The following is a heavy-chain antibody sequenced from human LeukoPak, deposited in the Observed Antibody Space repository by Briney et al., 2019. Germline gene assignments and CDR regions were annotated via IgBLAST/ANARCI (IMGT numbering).Heavy chain of an antibody. CDR3: ATPYGEGMDV. D-gene: IGHD4-17*01. CDR2: FYPGDSDT. Sequence: GESLQISCKGSGYSFTSYWIGWLRRLPGKGLEWMGIFYPGDSDTRYSPSFQGQVTISADKSISTAYLQWSSLKASDTAMYYCATPYGEGMDVWGQGTTVTVSS. V-gene: IGHV5-51*01. CDR1: GYSFTSYW. J-gene: IGHJ6*02.